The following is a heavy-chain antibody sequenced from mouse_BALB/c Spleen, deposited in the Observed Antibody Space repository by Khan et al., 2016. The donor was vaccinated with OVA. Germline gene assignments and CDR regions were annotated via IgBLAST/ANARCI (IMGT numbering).Heavy chain of an antibody. D-gene: IGHD1-1*01. CDR2: ISYSGNT. V-gene: IGHV3-2*02. CDR1: GYSITSDYA. CDR3: ARVYGGDFDY. J-gene: IGHJ2*01. Sequence: QLEESGPGLVKPSQSLSLTCTVTGYSITSDYAWNWIRQFPGNKLELMGFISYSGNTNYNPSLKSRISITRDTSKNQFFLQLNSVTTEDTARYYGARVYGGDFDYWGQGTTLTVSS.